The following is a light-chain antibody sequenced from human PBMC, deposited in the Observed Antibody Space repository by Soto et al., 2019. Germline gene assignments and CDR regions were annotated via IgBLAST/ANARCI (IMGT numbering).Light chain of an antibody. CDR2: GAS. CDR3: QQYGSSRFT. J-gene: IGKJ3*01. V-gene: IGKV3-20*01. CDR1: QSVSSSY. Sequence: EIVLTQSPGTLSLSPWERATLSCRASQSVSSSYLAWYQQKPGQAPRLLIYGASSRATGIPDRLSGSESGTDFTLTISRLEPEDFSLYYCQQYGSSRFTFGPGTKVDIK.